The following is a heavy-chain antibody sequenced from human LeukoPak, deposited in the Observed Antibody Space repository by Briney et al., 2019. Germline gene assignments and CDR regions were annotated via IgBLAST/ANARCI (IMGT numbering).Heavy chain of an antibody. CDR2: INSDGINT. Sequence: GRSLRLSCAASGFTFSNYWTHWVRQAPGKGLVWVSRINSDGINTSYADSVKGRFTLSRDNAKNTLNLQMNSLRAEDTAVYYCARDLGQYYDTSDNWFDPWGQGTLVTVSS. CDR3: ARDLGQYYDTSDNWFDP. V-gene: IGHV3-74*01. CDR1: GFTFSNYW. D-gene: IGHD3-22*01. J-gene: IGHJ5*02.